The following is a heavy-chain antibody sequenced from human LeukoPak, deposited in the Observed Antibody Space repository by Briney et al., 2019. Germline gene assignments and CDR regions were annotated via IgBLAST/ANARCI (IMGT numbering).Heavy chain of an antibody. J-gene: IGHJ4*02. V-gene: IGHV3-74*01. CDR1: GFIVSSNY. Sequence: GGSLRLSCAASGFIVSSNYMSWVRQAPGKGLVWVPRINDDGSGTSYADSVRGRFTISRDNAKNTLYLQMNNLRAEDTAVYYCGSVFDFWGQGILVTVSS. CDR3: GSVFDF. CDR2: INDDGSGT.